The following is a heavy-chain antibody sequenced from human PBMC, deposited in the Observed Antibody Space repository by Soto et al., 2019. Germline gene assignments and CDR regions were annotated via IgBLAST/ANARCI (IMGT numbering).Heavy chain of an antibody. D-gene: IGHD6-6*01. Sequence: GGSLRLSCATSGFTFSNYRMNWVRQAPGKGLGWVASISGSGKDTFYRDSVKGRFTISRDNAESSLVLQMNSLTVDDTAVYHCARVHLVRTSSYYCGMDVWGPGTTVTVSS. J-gene: IGHJ6*02. CDR3: ARVHLVRTSSYYCGMDV. V-gene: IGHV3-21*06. CDR2: ISGSGKDT. CDR1: GFTFSNYR.